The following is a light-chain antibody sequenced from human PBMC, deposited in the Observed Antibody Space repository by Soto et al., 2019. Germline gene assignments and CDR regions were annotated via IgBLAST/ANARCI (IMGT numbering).Light chain of an antibody. Sequence: EIVLTQSPGTVSLSPGESATLSCRASQSISRSDLAWYQHRPGQSPRLLIYATSSRATGIPARFSGSGSGTEFTLSINSLQSEDFAVYFCQQYNSWPPITFGQGTRLEI. V-gene: IGKV3D-15*01. CDR3: QQYNSWPPIT. CDR1: QSISRSD. J-gene: IGKJ5*01. CDR2: ATS.